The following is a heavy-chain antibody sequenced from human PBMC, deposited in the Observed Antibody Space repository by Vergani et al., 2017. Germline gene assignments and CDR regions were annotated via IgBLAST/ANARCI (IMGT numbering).Heavy chain of an antibody. D-gene: IGHD4-17*01. J-gene: IGHJ4*02. CDR3: ARYYGDYAFDY. Sequence: QVQLQESGPGLVKPSQTLSLTCTVSGGSISSYYWGWIRQPPGKGLEWIGSIYYSGSTYYNPSLKSRVTISVDTSKNQFSLKLSSVTAADTAVYYCARYYGDYAFDYWGQGTLVTVSS. CDR1: GGSISSYY. V-gene: IGHV4-39*01. CDR2: IYYSGST.